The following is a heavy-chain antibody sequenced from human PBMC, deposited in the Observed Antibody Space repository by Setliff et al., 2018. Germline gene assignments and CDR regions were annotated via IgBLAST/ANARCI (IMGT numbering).Heavy chain of an antibody. J-gene: IGHJ4*02. CDR2: IYSGDRNT. CDR1: GFTFSSYA. Sequence: GGSLRLSCAASGFTFSSYAMSWVRQAPGKGLEWVSTIYSGDRNTFYTDSVKGRFTIFRDGSKNTLYLQMTSLRAEDTAVYYCAKPQVELRWGFESWGQGTLVTVSS. CDR3: AKPQVELRWGFES. D-gene: IGHD1-7*01. V-gene: IGHV3-23*03.